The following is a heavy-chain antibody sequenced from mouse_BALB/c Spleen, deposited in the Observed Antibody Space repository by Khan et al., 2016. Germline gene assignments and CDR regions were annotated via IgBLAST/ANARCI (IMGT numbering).Heavy chain of an antibody. CDR3: AEDYYGSNWFAY. J-gene: IGHJ3*01. V-gene: IGHV9-3*02. CDR2: INTNTGEP. CDR1: GYTFTNYG. Sequence: QFQLVQSGPELKKPGETVKISCKASGYTFTNYGMNWVKQAPGKGLKWMGWINTNTGEPTYAEEFKGRFAFSLGTSASTAYLQINNLKNEDTATYFCAEDYYGSNWFAYWGQGTLVTVSA. D-gene: IGHD1-1*01.